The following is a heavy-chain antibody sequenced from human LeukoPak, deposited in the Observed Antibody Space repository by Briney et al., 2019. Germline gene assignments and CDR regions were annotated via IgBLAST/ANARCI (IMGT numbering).Heavy chain of an antibody. V-gene: IGHV4-34*01. CDR2: INHSGST. CDR1: GGSFSGYY. J-gene: IGHJ4*02. Sequence: SETLSLTCAVYGGSFSGYYWSWIRQPPGKGLEWIGEINHSGSTNYHPSLKSRVTISVDTSKNQFSLKLSSVTAADTAVYYCARGNSSSWPLDYWGQGTLVTVSS. CDR3: ARGNSSSWPLDY. D-gene: IGHD6-13*01.